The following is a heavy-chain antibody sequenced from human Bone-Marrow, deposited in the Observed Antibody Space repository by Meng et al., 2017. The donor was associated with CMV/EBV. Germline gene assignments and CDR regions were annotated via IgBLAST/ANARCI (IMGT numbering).Heavy chain of an antibody. CDR3: ARDTVVVPAAIRYYYYGMDV. V-gene: IGHV1-2*02. J-gene: IGHJ6*02. CDR1: GYTFTGYY. Sequence: ASVKVSCKASGYTFTGYYMHWVRQAPGQGLEWMGWINPNSGGTNYAQKFQGRVTMTRDTSISTAYMELSSLRSEDTAVYYCARDTVVVPAAIRYYYYGMDVWGQGTTVTVSS. D-gene: IGHD2-2*02. CDR2: INPNSGGT.